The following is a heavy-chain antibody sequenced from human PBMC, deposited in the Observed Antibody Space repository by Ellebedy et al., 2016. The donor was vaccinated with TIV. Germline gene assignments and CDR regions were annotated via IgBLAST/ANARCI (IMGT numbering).Heavy chain of an antibody. D-gene: IGHD2-21*02. CDR3: ARTDPWQPIDD. Sequence: MPSETLSLTCTVSGDSISSSPYYWGWIRQPPGKGLEYIGSVFYSGSPYYNPSFKSRVTLSADTSKNQFSLNLRTVTAADTAVYYCARTDPWQPIDDWGQGILVSVSS. CDR2: VFYSGSP. J-gene: IGHJ4*02. CDR1: GDSISSSPYY. V-gene: IGHV4-39*01.